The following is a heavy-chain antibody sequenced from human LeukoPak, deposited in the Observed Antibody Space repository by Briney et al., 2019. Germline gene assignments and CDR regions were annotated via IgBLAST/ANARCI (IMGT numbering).Heavy chain of an antibody. CDR2: INHSGST. CDR3: ASITTTLAAAEHYYYMDV. V-gene: IGHV4-34*01. CDR1: GGSFSGYY. D-gene: IGHD6-13*01. Sequence: SETLSLTCAVYGGSFSGYYWSWIRQPPGKGLEWIWEINHSGSTNYNPSLKSRVTISVDTSKNQFSLKLSSVTAADTAVYYCASITTTLAAAEHYYYMDVWGKGTTVTVSS. J-gene: IGHJ6*03.